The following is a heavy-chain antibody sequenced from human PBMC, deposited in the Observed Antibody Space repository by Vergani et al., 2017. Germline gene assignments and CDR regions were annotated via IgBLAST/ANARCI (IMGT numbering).Heavy chain of an antibody. V-gene: IGHV5-51*01. Sequence: EVQLVQSGAEVKKPGESLKISCKGSGYSFTSYWIGWVRQMPGKGMEWMGIIDPGDSDTRYSPSFQGQVTISADKSISTAYLQWSSLKASDTAMYYCARRALSPAGTHWFDPWGQGTLVTVSS. CDR2: IDPGDSDT. CDR3: ARRALSPAGTHWFDP. D-gene: IGHD6-13*01. CDR1: GYSFTSYW. J-gene: IGHJ5*02.